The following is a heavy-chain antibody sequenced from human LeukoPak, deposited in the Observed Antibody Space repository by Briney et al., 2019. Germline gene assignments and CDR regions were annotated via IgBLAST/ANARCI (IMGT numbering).Heavy chain of an antibody. V-gene: IGHV4-39*07. D-gene: IGHD6-13*01. CDR1: GGSISSSSYY. Sequence: SETLSLTCTVSGGSISSSSYYWGWIRQPPGKGLEWIGSIYYSGSTYYNPSLKSRVTISVDTSKNQFSLKLSSVTAADTAVYYCARQEAAGVFDYWGQGTLVTVSS. CDR3: ARQEAAGVFDY. J-gene: IGHJ4*02. CDR2: IYYSGST.